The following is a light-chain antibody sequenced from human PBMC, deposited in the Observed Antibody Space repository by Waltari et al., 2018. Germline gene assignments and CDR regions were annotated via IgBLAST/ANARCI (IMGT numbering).Light chain of an antibody. V-gene: IGKV1-12*01. CDR3: QQANSFPWT. Sequence: DIQMTQSPSSVSASVGARVTIICRASQDINNYLAWYQQKPGKAPKVLIYAASTLESGVPSRFSGSGSGAEFTLTINSLQPEDFATYYCQQANSFPWTFGQGTKVEIK. CDR2: AAS. J-gene: IGKJ1*01. CDR1: QDINNY.